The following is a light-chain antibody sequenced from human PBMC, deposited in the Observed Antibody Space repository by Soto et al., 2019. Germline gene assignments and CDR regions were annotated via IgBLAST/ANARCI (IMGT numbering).Light chain of an antibody. J-gene: IGKJ1*01. CDR1: QNINKW. Sequence: DIQMTQSPSTLSASVGDRVTITCRASQNINKWLAWYQQKPGKAPKLLIDKASTFESGVPSRLSASESGTEFPLTISSLQPDEFATNYCQQYDTYPWTCGQRTKVEIK. V-gene: IGKV1-5*03. CDR2: KAS. CDR3: QQYDTYPWT.